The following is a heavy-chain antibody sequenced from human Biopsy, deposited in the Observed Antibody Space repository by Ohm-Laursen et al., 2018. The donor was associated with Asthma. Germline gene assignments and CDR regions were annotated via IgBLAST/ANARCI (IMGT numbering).Heavy chain of an antibody. CDR1: GGSIRSHD. V-gene: IGHV4-59*11. D-gene: IGHD2-15*01. Sequence: GTLSLTWTVSGGSIRSHDWTWIRLPPGKGLEYIGDVSHTGSTNYNPSLKSRVTMSLDTSKNQFSLRLTSVTPADTAVYYCARLADCSGGACHSYGWFDPWGQGTRVTVSS. J-gene: IGHJ5*02. CDR2: VSHTGST. CDR3: ARLADCSGGACHSYGWFDP.